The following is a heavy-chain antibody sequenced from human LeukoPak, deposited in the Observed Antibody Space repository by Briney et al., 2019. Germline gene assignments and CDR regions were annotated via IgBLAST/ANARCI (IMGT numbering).Heavy chain of an antibody. CDR2: ITWDGYNS. CDR1: GFTFDDYA. D-gene: IGHD4-17*01. J-gene: IGHJ4*02. CDR3: AKDLETEDYGGVDS. Sequence: GGSLRLSCATSGFTFDDYAMHWIRQAPGKGLEWVSLITWDGYNSYYADSVRGRFTISRDNSKNSLYLQMNSLRIEDTAFYYCAKDLETEDYGGVDSWGQGTLVTVSS. V-gene: IGHV3-43D*03.